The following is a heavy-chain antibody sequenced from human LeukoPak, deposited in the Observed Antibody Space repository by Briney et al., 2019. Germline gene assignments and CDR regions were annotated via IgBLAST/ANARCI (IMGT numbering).Heavy chain of an antibody. V-gene: IGHV5-51*01. Sequence: GGSLKISCKGSGYSFPSSWIGWVRQIPGKGLEWMGIIYPGDSDTRYSPSFKGRFTISADKSISTAYLQWSSLKAADTAIYYCARHECIAVAHFDYWGQGTLVTVSS. D-gene: IGHD6-19*01. J-gene: IGHJ4*02. CDR3: ARHECIAVAHFDY. CDR2: IYPGDSDT. CDR1: GYSFPSSW.